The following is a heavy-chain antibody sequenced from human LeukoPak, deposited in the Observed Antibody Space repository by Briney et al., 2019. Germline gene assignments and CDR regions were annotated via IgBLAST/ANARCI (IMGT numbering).Heavy chain of an antibody. D-gene: IGHD6-19*01. V-gene: IGHV3-23*01. J-gene: IGHJ6*02. CDR3: ATASYSSGPYYYGMDV. CDR2: ISGSDGST. Sequence: GGSLRLSCAASGFTFSTYAMSWVRQAPGKGLEWVSAISGSDGSTFYADSVQGRFSISRDNSKNTLYLHMNSLRAEDTALYYCATASYSSGPYYYGMDVWGHGTTVTVSS. CDR1: GFTFSTYA.